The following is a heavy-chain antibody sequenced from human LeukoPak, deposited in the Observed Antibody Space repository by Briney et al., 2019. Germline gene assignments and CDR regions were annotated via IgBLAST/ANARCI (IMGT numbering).Heavy chain of an antibody. J-gene: IGHJ6*03. D-gene: IGHD3-3*01. Sequence: GGSLRLSCAASGFTFSDYYMSWIRQAPGKGLEWVSYISSSGSTIYYTDSVKGRFTISRDNAKNSLYLQMNSLRAEDTAVYYCARDMSAITIFGVGRRHYYMDVWGKGTTVTVSS. V-gene: IGHV3-11*04. CDR1: GFTFSDYY. CDR3: ARDMSAITIFGVGRRHYYMDV. CDR2: ISSSGSTI.